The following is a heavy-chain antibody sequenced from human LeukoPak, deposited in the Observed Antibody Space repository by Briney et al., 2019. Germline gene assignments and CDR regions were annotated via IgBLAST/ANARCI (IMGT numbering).Heavy chain of an antibody. CDR1: GFTFSSYA. D-gene: IGHD3-22*01. V-gene: IGHV3-23*01. J-gene: IGHJ4*02. Sequence: GALRLSCTASGFTFSSYAMSWVRQAPGKGLEWVSAISGSGGSTYYADSVKGRFTISRDNSKNTLYLQMNSLRAEDTAVYYCAKGPFGPYYYDSSGFVNWGQGTLVTVSS. CDR3: AKGPFGPYYYDSSGFVN. CDR2: ISGSGGST.